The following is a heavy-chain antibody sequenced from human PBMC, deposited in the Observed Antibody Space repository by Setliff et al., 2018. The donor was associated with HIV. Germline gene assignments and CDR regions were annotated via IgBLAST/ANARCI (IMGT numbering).Heavy chain of an antibody. CDR2: ISGSGDST. J-gene: IGHJ5*02. D-gene: IGHD3-3*01. CDR1: GFTFSYHA. V-gene: IGHV3-23*01. Sequence: GGSLRLSCAASGFTFSYHAMTWVRQAPGKGLEWVSGISGSGDSTYYAASVKGRFIISRDNSKDILSLQMNSVRAEDTGLYFCAKDYTATFWEYNWFDLWGQVILVTVSS. CDR3: AKDYTATFWEYNWFDL.